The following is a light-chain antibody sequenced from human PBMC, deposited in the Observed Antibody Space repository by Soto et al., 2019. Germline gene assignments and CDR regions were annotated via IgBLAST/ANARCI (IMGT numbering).Light chain of an antibody. CDR2: AAS. Sequence: DIQMTQSPSSLSASVGDRVTITCRASQGITNSLAWYQQKPGKMPQLLIYAASTLQSGVPSRCSGSGSGTDFTLTISILQPEDVATYYCQKYNCAPFTFGPGTKVDIK. V-gene: IGKV1-27*01. J-gene: IGKJ3*01. CDR1: QGITNS. CDR3: QKYNCAPFT.